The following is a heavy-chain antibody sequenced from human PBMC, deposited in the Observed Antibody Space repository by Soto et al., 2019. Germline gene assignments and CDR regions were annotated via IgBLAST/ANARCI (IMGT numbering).Heavy chain of an antibody. D-gene: IGHD4-4*01. CDR2: ISYDGSNK. CDR3: ARDRSDYSNYVSSSDGMDV. J-gene: IGHJ6*02. V-gene: IGHV3-30-3*01. CDR1: GFTFSSYA. Sequence: GGSLRLSCAASGFTFSSYAMHWVRQAPGKGLEWVAVISYDGSNKYYADSVKGRFTISRDNSKNTLYLQMNSLRAEDTAVYYCARDRSDYSNYVSSSDGMDVWGQGTTVTVSS.